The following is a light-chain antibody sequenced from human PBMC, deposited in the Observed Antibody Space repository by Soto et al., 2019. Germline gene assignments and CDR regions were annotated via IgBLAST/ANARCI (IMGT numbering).Light chain of an antibody. J-gene: IGKJ1*01. CDR3: QHYGSSPET. Sequence: EIVMTQSPATLSVSPGESATPSCRASQSVSSTYLAWYQQKPGQAPRLLIYAASSRATGIPDRFSGSGSGTDFTLTISRLEPEDFAVYYCQHYGSSPETVGQGTKVEIK. CDR1: QSVSSTY. V-gene: IGKV3-20*01. CDR2: AAS.